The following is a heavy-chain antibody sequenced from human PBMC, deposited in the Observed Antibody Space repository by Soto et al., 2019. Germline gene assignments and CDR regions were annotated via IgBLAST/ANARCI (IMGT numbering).Heavy chain of an antibody. Sequence: EVHLVESGGGLVQTGGSLRLSCAIFESTVSRDWMNWVRQAPGKGLEWVAHINQDGSEKYYVDSVKGRFTISRDNAKKPLDLQMNSLRPAATAMYYCSGGVGDAFWGQGTLVTVSS. CDR2: INQDGSEK. D-gene: IGHD1-26*01. CDR3: SGGVGDAF. CDR1: ESTVSRDW. V-gene: IGHV3-7*04. J-gene: IGHJ4*02.